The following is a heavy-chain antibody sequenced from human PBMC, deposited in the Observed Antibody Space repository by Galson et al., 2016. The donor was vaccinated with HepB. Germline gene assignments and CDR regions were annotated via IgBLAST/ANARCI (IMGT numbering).Heavy chain of an antibody. CDR2: ISSSSSSI. CDR1: EFTFSSYT. D-gene: IGHD2-15*01. CDR3: ATRYCSGGSCYSAAPGYWYFDL. V-gene: IGHV3-48*02. Sequence: SLRLSCAASEFTFSSYTMNWVRQAPGKGLEWVSYISSSSSSIYYADSVKGRFTISRDNAKNSLYLQMNSLRDEDTAVYYCATRYCSGGSCYSAAPGYWYFDLWGRGTLVTVSS. J-gene: IGHJ2*01.